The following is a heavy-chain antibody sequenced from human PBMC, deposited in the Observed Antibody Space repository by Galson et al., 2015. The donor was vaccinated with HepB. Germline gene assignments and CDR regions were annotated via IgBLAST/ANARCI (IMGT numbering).Heavy chain of an antibody. Sequence: QVQLQESGPGLVKPSETLSLTCTVSGDSISSYHCSWIRQPPGKGLEWIGYVFYSGGANYNPSLKSRVTISLDTSKNQFSLKLSSVTAADTAVYYCASGSYPLSYYYYMDVWGKGTTVTVSS. CDR3: ASGSYPLSYYYYMDV. CDR2: VFYSGGA. CDR1: GDSISSYH. J-gene: IGHJ6*03. V-gene: IGHV4-59*01. D-gene: IGHD1-26*01.